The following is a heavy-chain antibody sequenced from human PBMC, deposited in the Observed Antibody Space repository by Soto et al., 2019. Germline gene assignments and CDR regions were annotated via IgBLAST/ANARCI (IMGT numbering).Heavy chain of an antibody. J-gene: IGHJ4*02. CDR2: ILPIFGAA. CDR3: ARDYFVGTGRDGFHFFDY. D-gene: IGHD3-9*01. CDR1: GGTFSSYA. V-gene: IGHV1-69*01. Sequence: QVQLVQSGAEVKKPGSSVKVSCKASGGTFSSYAINWVRQAPGQGLEWMGGILPIFGAADYAQKFQGRVTITADESTSTAYMELSSLRSEDTAVYYCARDYFVGTGRDGFHFFDYWGQGTLVTVSS.